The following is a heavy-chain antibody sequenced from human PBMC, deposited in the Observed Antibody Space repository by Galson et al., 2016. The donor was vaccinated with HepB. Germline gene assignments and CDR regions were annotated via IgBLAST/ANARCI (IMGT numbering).Heavy chain of an antibody. V-gene: IGHV1-8*01. J-gene: IGHJ6*01. CDR3: ARGGRRYDFWSGDYGLKGMDV. D-gene: IGHD3-3*01. Sequence: SVKVSCKASGYTFTSYDINWVRQATGQGPEWMGWMNPNSGNTGYVQKFQGRVTMTRNTSIRTAYMELSSLRFEDTAVYCCARGGRRYDFWSGDYGLKGMDVWGQGTTGAVSS. CDR2: MNPNSGNT. CDR1: GYTFTSYD.